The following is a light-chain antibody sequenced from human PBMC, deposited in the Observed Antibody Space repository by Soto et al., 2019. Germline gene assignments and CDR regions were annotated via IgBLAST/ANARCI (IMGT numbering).Light chain of an antibody. Sequence: QSVLTQPPSASGSPGQSVTISCTGTSSDVGGYNYVYWYQQHPGKAPKLMIYEVSKRPSGVPDRFSGSKSGNTASLTVSGLQAEDEADYYCSSYAGSHNLFGGGTKVTVL. CDR3: SSYAGSHNL. V-gene: IGLV2-8*01. CDR1: SSDVGGYNY. J-gene: IGLJ2*01. CDR2: EVS.